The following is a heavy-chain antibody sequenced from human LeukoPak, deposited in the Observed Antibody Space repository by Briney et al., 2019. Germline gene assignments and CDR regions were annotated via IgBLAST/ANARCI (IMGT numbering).Heavy chain of an antibody. Sequence: ASVKVSCKASGYTFTGYYMHWVRQAPGQGLEWMGWINPNSGGTNYAQKFQGRVTMARDTSISTAYMELSRLRSDDTAVHYCARDGGAMGDMDVWGKGTTVTVSS. D-gene: IGHD3-16*01. V-gene: IGHV1-2*02. CDR3: ARDGGAMGDMDV. CDR1: GYTFTGYY. J-gene: IGHJ6*03. CDR2: INPNSGGT.